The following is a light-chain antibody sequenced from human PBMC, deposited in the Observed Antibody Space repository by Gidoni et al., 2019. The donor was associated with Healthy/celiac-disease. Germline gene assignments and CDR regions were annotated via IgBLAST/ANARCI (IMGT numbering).Light chain of an antibody. Sequence: SYVLTQPPSGSVAPGKTARITFGGNNIGSKSVHWYQQKPGQAPVLVIYYDSDRPSGIPERFSGSNSGNTATLTISRVEAGDEADYYCQVWDSSSDHVVFGGGTKLTVL. CDR3: QVWDSSSDHVV. CDR2: YDS. V-gene: IGLV3-21*04. J-gene: IGLJ2*01. CDR1: NIGSKS.